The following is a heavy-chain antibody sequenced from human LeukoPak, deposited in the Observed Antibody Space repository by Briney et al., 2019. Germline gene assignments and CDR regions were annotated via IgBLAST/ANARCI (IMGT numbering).Heavy chain of an antibody. J-gene: IGHJ4*02. CDR1: GFTFSSYW. V-gene: IGHV3-7*01. D-gene: IGHD3-22*01. CDR3: ARDYRLYDSSGPY. CDR2: IKQDGSEK. Sequence: GGSLRLSCAASGFTFSSYWMSWVRQAPGKGLEWVANIKQDGSEKYYVDSVKGRFTISRDNAKNSLYLQMNSLRAEDTAVYYCARDYRLYDSSGPYWGQGTLVTVSS.